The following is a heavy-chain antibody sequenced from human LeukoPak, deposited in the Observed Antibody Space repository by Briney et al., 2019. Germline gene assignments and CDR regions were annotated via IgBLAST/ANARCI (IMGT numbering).Heavy chain of an antibody. CDR3: ARVRYYYDSSGYYYGSRIPLFDY. CDR2: INPNSGGT. CDR1: GYTFTGYY. V-gene: IGHV1-2*02. D-gene: IGHD3-22*01. J-gene: IGHJ4*02. Sequence: ASVKVSCKASGYTFTGYYMHWVRQAPGQGLEWMGWINPNSGGTNYAQKFQGRVTMTRDTSISTAYMELSRLRSDDTAVYYCARVRYYYDSSGYYYGSRIPLFDYWGQGTLVTVSS.